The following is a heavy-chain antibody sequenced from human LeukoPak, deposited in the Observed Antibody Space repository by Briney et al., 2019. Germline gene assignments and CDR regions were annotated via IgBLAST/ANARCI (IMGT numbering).Heavy chain of an antibody. J-gene: IGHJ4*02. CDR1: GGSVTSYY. Sequence: SETLSLTCTVSGGSVTSYYCNWVRQPPGRGLEWIGYIYYSGGTNYNPSLESRVTISLDTAKKQFSLKLRSVTAEDTAVYYCATTGATSPSSASWFNIEYWGQGTLVPVSS. D-gene: IGHD6-13*01. V-gene: IGHV4-59*08. CDR2: IYYSGGT. CDR3: ATTGATSPSSASWFNIEY.